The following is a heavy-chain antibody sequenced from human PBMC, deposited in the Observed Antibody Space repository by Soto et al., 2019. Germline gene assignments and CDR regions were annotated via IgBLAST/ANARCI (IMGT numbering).Heavy chain of an antibody. Sequence: LETLSLTCTVSGGSISSYYWSWIRQPPGKGLEWIGYIYYSGSTNYNPSLKSRITVSVDTSKNQFSLKLSSVTAADTAVYYCATGGSYRSIDAFDIWGQGTMVTVSS. CDR3: ATGGSYRSIDAFDI. CDR2: IYYSGST. CDR1: GGSISSYY. D-gene: IGHD1-26*01. J-gene: IGHJ3*02. V-gene: IGHV4-59*01.